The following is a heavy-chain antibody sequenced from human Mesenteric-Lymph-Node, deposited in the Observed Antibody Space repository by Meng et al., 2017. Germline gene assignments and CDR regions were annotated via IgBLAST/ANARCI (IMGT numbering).Heavy chain of an antibody. CDR1: GGSLSDDY. D-gene: IGHD3-9*01. CDR3: ARGLDWAKTGIF. J-gene: IGHJ4*02. V-gene: IGHV4-34*01. Sequence: QVQVSQGGAGLFRPSEALSLTCAVHGGSLSDDYLTWIRQSPGKGLEWIGEIHPSGTANYSPSLQSRVIITRDTSKNQFSLTLSSVTAADTAVYYCARGLDWAKTGIFWGQGTLVTVSS. CDR2: IHPSGTA.